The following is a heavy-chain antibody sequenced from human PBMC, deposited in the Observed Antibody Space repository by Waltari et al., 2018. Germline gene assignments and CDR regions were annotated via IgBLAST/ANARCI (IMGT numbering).Heavy chain of an antibody. V-gene: IGHV1-2*06. CDR2: INPNSGGT. D-gene: IGHD1-26*01. J-gene: IGHJ4*02. CDR1: GYTFTGYY. Sequence: QVQLVQSGAEVKKPGASVKVSSKASGYTFTGYYMHWVRTAPGQGLEWMGRINPNSGGTNYAQKFQGRVTMTRDTSISTAYMELSRLRSDDTAVYYCAREFWSSGSYYFIWGQGTLVTVSS. CDR3: AREFWSSGSYYFI.